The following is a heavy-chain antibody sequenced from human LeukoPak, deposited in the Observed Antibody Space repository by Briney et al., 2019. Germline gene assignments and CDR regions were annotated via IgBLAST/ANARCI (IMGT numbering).Heavy chain of an antibody. Sequence: PSETLSLTCTVSGGSISGYYWSWIRQPLGKGLEWIGEINHSGSTNYNPSLKSRVTISVDTSKNQFSLKLSSVTAADTAVYYCARIKRVGGSSSAYYYYYGMDVWGQGTTVTVSS. CDR2: INHSGST. V-gene: IGHV4-34*01. CDR3: ARIKRVGGSSSAYYYYYGMDV. D-gene: IGHD6-6*01. J-gene: IGHJ6*02. CDR1: GGSISGYY.